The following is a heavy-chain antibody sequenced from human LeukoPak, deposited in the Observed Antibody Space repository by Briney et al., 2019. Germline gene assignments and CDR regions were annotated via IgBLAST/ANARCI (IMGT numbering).Heavy chain of an antibody. CDR3: RSTFCTNGVCYFDY. CDR1: GFTFSGSA. V-gene: IGHV3-73*01. J-gene: IGHJ4*02. Sequence: GGSLRLSCAPSGFTFSGSAVHSVRPASGKGLEWVGRIRNKANNYATAYAASVKGRFTISRDDSKNTAFLQMNSLKTEDTAVYYCRSTFCTNGVCYFDYWGQGTLVTVSS. CDR2: IRNKANNYAT. D-gene: IGHD2-8*01.